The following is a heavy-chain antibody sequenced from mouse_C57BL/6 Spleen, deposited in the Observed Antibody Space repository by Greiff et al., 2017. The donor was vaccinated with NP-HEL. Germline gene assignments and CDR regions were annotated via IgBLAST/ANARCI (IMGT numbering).Heavy chain of an antibody. Sequence: DVKLVESGGGLVKPGGSLKLSCAASGFTFSSYTMSWVRQTPEKRLEWVATISGGGGNTYYPDSVKGRFTISRDNAKNTLYLQMSSLRSEDTALYYCARRGELYWYFDVWGTGTTVTVSS. CDR1: GFTFSSYT. CDR2: ISGGGGNT. CDR3: ARRGELYWYFDV. V-gene: IGHV5-9*01. J-gene: IGHJ1*03.